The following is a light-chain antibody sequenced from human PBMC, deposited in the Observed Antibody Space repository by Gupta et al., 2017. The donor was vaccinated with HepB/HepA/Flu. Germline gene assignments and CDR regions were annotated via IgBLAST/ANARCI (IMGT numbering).Light chain of an antibody. V-gene: IGLV3-25*03. CDR3: QSADSNGTSVV. CDR2: KDS. J-gene: IGLJ2*01. CDR1: ALPKQY. Sequence: SYELTQPPSVSVSPGQTARITCSGDALPKQYAYWYQQKPGQAPVLVIYKDSERPSGIPERFSGSSSGTTVTLTISGAQAEDEADYYCQSADSNGTSVVFGGGTKLTVL.